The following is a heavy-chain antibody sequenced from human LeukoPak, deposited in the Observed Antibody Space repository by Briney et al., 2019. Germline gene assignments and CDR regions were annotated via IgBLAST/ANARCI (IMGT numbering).Heavy chain of an antibody. D-gene: IGHD3-10*01. CDR1: SGSMSSHY. CDR2: IYNNEST. V-gene: IGHV4-59*11. J-gene: IGHJ4*02. CDR3: ARGTRGPLVRRITIFDY. Sequence: SETLSLTCSVSSGSMSSHYWSWIRQPPGKGLEWLGYIYNNESTNYNPSLRSRVTISVGTSENQFSLKLTSVTAADTAVYYCARGTRGPLVRRITIFDYWGQGTLVTVSS.